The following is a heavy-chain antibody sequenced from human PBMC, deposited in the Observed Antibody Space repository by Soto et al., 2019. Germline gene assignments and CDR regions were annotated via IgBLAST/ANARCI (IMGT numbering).Heavy chain of an antibody. J-gene: IGHJ6*03. V-gene: IGHV4-34*01. D-gene: IGHD2-15*01. CDR3: ARARSCYSRYYYYYMDV. CDR1: GGSFSGYY. Sequence: SETLSLTCAVYGGSFSGYYWSWIRQPPGKGLEWIGEINHSGSTNYNPSLKSRVTISVDTSKNQFSLKLSSVTAADTAVYYCARARSCYSRYYYYYMDVWGKGTTVTVSS. CDR2: INHSGST.